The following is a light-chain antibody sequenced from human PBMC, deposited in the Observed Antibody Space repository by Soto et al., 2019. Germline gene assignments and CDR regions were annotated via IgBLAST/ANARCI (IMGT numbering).Light chain of an antibody. V-gene: IGLV1-40*01. CDR2: EGS. CDR1: SSNIGAGYD. J-gene: IGLJ1*01. Sequence: QSVLTQPPSVSGAPGQRVTISCTGSSSNIGAGYDVHWYQQLPGTAPKLMIYEGSKRPSGVSNRFSGSKSGNTASLTISGLQAEDEADYYCCSYAGSSTEVFGTGTKLTVL. CDR3: CSYAGSSTEV.